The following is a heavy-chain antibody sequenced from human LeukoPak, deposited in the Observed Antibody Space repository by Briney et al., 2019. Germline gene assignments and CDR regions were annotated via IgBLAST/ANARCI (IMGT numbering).Heavy chain of an antibody. CDR3: ARNFPPYDFLTGFYSGGAFDI. J-gene: IGHJ3*02. Sequence: SETLSLTCIVSGGSRNSYYWSWIRQPPGKALEWIGYISYTGSTNYSPSLKSRVTISEDTSKNQFSLKLSSVTAADTAAYFCARNFPPYDFLTGFYSGGAFDIWGQGTVVTVSS. D-gene: IGHD3-9*01. CDR1: GGSRNSYY. CDR2: ISYTGST. V-gene: IGHV4-59*01.